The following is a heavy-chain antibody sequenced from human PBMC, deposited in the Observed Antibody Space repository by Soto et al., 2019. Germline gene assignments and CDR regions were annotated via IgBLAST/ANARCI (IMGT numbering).Heavy chain of an antibody. D-gene: IGHD3-22*01. V-gene: IGHV3-21*01. J-gene: IGHJ6*02. CDR1: GFTFSSYS. CDR2: ISSSISYI. CDR3: ARTPGTSSYYYDSRGYYAGYYYYGMAV. Sequence: GGSLRLSCAASGFTFSSYSMNWVRQAPGKGLEWVSSISSSISYIYYADSVKGRFTISRDNAKNSLYLQMNSLRAEGTAVYYCARTPGTSSYYYDSRGYYAGYYYYGMAVWGQGTTVSVSS.